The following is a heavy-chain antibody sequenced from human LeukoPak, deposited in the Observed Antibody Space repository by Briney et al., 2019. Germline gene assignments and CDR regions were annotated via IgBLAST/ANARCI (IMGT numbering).Heavy chain of an antibody. J-gene: IGHJ5*02. V-gene: IGHV1-69*05. Sequence: SVKVSCKASGYTFTSYYMHWVRQAPGQGLEWMGRIIPIFGTANYAQKFQGRVTITTDESTSTAYMELSSLRSEDTAVYYCAREKNWFDPWGQGTLVTVSS. CDR2: IIPIFGTA. CDR1: GYTFTSYY. CDR3: AREKNWFDP.